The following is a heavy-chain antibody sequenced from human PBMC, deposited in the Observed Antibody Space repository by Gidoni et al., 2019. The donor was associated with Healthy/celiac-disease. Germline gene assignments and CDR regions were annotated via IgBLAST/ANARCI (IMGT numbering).Heavy chain of an antibody. CDR2: ISYDGSNK. V-gene: IGHV3-30*01. CDR1: GFTFSSYA. D-gene: IGHD3-16*02. Sequence: QVQLVESGGGVVQPGRSLRLSCAASGFTFSSYALHVVRQAPGQGLEWVAVISYDGSNKYYADSVKGRFTISRDNSKNTLYLQMNSLRAEDTAVYYCARGGLSMITFGGVIVITFYYYYYYMDVWGKGTTVTVSS. J-gene: IGHJ6*03. CDR3: ARGGLSMITFGGVIVITFYYYYYYMDV.